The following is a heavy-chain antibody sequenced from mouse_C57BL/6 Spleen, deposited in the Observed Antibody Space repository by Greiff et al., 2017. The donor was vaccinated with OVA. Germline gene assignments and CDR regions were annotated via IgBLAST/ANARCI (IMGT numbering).Heavy chain of an antibody. CDR3: ARGGLYDYDGYYFDY. CDR2: IYPRSGNT. D-gene: IGHD2-4*01. Sequence: QVQLQQSGAELARPGASVKLSCKASGYTFTSYGISWVKQRTGQGLEWIGEIYPRSGNTYYNEKFKGKATLTADKSSSTAYMELRSLTSEDSAVYFCARGGLYDYDGYYFDYWGQGTTLTVSS. CDR1: GYTFTSYG. V-gene: IGHV1-81*01. J-gene: IGHJ2*01.